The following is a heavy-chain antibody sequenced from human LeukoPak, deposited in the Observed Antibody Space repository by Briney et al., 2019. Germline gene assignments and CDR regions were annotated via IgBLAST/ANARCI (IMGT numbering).Heavy chain of an antibody. V-gene: IGHV4-38-2*02. Sequence: PSETLSLTCSVSGYSIRSGYYWGWIRQPPGKGLEWIGSIYQSGNTYYNASLKSRVTISVDTSKNQFSLKLSSVTAADTAVYYCARVPGPNWFDPWGQGTLVTVSS. J-gene: IGHJ5*02. CDR2: IYQSGNT. CDR3: ARVPGPNWFDP. CDR1: GYSIRSGYY.